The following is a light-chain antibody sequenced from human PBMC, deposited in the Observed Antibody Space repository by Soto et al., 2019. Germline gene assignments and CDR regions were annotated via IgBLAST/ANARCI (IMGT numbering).Light chain of an antibody. CDR1: SSDIGAYDY. Sequence: QSVLTQPASLSGSPGQSITISCTGTSSDIGAYDYVSWFQQHPGKAPKLMISEVNNRPSGGSNRFSGSKYGNTAYLTISGLQVEDEADYYCQSYDSSLSALYVFGTGTKVTVL. V-gene: IGLV2-14*01. J-gene: IGLJ1*01. CDR2: EVN. CDR3: QSYDSSLSALYV.